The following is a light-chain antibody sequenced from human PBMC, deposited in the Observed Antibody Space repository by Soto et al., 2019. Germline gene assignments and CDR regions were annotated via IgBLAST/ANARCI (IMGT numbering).Light chain of an antibody. J-gene: IGKJ1*01. CDR1: QSVRSDY. CDR2: GVS. Sequence: EIVFTQSPGTLSFSPGERATLSCRASQSVRSDYLAWYQQKPGQAPRLLIYGVSSRATGIPDRFSGSGSGTDFTLTISRLDPEDFAVYYCQQYGTSPRTFGQGTKVDIK. V-gene: IGKV3-20*01. CDR3: QQYGTSPRT.